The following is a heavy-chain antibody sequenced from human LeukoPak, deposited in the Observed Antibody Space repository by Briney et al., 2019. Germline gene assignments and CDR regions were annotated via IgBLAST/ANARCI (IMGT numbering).Heavy chain of an antibody. CDR2: IYYSGSP. V-gene: IGHV4-39*01. J-gene: IGHJ4*02. CDR1: VGSISSSSYY. Sequence: SETLSLTCTVSVGSISSSSYYWGWIRQPPGKGLEWIGSIYYSGSPYYNPSLKSRVTISVDTSKNQFSLKLTSVTAADTAMYYCASVGTYYFDHWGQGALATVSS. CDR3: ASVGTYYFDH. D-gene: IGHD7-27*01.